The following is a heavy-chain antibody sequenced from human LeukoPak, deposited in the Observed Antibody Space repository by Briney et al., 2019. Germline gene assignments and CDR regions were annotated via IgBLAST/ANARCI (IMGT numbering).Heavy chain of an antibody. CDR1: GGSISSSNW. V-gene: IGHV4-4*02. J-gene: IGHJ3*02. Sequence: SETLSLTCAVSGGSISSSNWWSWVRQPPGKGLERIGEIYHSGSTNYNPSLKSRVTISVDKSKNQFSLKLSSVTAADTAVYYCARDPRVVPAASAFDIWGRGTMVTVSS. D-gene: IGHD2-2*01. CDR3: ARDPRVVPAASAFDI. CDR2: IYHSGST.